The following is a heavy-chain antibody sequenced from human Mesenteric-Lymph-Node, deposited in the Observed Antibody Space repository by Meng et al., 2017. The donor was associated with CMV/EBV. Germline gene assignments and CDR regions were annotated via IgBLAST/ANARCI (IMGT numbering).Heavy chain of an antibody. CDR3: ARDSGMETYYFDY. CDR1: GFTFSSYN. J-gene: IGHJ4*02. Sequence: GGSLRLSCAASGFTFSSYNMNWVRQAPGKGLEWVSYISSSSSTIYYADSVRGRFTISRDNAKNSLYLQMNSLRAEDTAVYYCARDSGMETYYFDYWGQGTLVTVSS. D-gene: IGHD3-10*01. CDR2: ISSSSSTI. V-gene: IGHV3-48*04.